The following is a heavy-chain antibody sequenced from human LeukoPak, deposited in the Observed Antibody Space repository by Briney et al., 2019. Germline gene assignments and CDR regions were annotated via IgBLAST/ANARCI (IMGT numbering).Heavy chain of an antibody. Sequence: RGSLRLSCAASGFTASNYYMSWVRQAPGKGLEWVSIIYNGGSTYYGDSVKGRFTISRDSSKNTLYLQMNSLRAEDTAVYYCARGGIYGSENAYWGQGTLVTVSS. CDR1: GFTASNYY. CDR2: IYNGGST. CDR3: ARGGIYGSENAY. D-gene: IGHD3-10*01. J-gene: IGHJ4*02. V-gene: IGHV3-53*01.